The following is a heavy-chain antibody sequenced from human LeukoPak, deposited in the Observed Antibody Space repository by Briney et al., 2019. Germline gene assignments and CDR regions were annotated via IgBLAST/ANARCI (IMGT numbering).Heavy chain of an antibody. CDR3: AKDSSAYRADDAFDI. V-gene: IGHV3-9*01. D-gene: IGHD1-14*01. Sequence: GRSLRLSCAPSGFTFDDYAMHWVRHAPGKGREWVTGISWNSGSIGHAASVKGRFTISRDNAKNSLYLQMNRLRAEDTALYYCAKDSSAYRADDAFDIWGQGTMVTVSS. CDR2: ISWNSGSI. CDR1: GFTFDDYA. J-gene: IGHJ3*02.